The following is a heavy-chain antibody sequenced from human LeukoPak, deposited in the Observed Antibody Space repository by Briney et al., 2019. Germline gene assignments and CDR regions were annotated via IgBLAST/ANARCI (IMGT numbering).Heavy chain of an antibody. D-gene: IGHD5-12*01. J-gene: IGHJ4*02. CDR3: ATTTFDY. CDR1: GFTFSSS. CDR2: ISGSGAGT. V-gene: IGHV3-23*01. Sequence: GGSLRLSCAASGFTFSSSMSWVRQAPGKGLEWVSSISGSGAGTYYVDSVKGRFTISRDNSKNTLYLQMHSLRAEDTAVYYCATTTFDYWGQGTLVTVSS.